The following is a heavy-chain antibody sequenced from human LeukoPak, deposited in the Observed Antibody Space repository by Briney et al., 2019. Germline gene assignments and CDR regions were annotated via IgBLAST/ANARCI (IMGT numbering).Heavy chain of an antibody. CDR2: ISSRGSTK. CDR3: ARGERWLLPPTDY. Sequence: GGSLRLSCAASGFTFSSYAMSWVRQAPGKGLEWVSYISSRGSTKYYADSVKGRFTISRDNARNSLYLQMNSLRADDTAVYYCARGERWLLPPTDYWGQGTLVTVSS. J-gene: IGHJ4*02. V-gene: IGHV3-48*03. CDR1: GFTFSSYA. D-gene: IGHD5-24*01.